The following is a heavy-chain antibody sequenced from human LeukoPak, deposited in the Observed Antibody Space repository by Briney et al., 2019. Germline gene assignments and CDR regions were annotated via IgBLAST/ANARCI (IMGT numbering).Heavy chain of an antibody. D-gene: IGHD2-8*01. CDR3: AREQGYCTNASCRGDAFDV. CDR2: SKQDGSEK. V-gene: IGHV3-7*01. Sequence: GGSLRLSCAASGFTFSNYWMSWVRQAPGKGLEWVAKSKQDGSEKYYVDSVKGRFTISRDNAKNSLSLQMNSLRAEDTAVYYCAREQGYCTNASCRGDAFDVWGQGSMISVSS. J-gene: IGHJ3*01. CDR1: GFTFSNYW.